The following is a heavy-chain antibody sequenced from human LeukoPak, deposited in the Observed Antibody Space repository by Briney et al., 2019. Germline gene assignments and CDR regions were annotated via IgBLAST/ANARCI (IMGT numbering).Heavy chain of an antibody. CDR1: GGSISSSSYY. CDR2: MYHSGST. J-gene: IGHJ4*02. D-gene: IGHD4-17*01. V-gene: IGHV4-39*07. Sequence: SETLSLTCTVSGGSISSSSYYWGWIRQPPGKGLEWIGSMYHSGSTYYNPTLKSRVTISVDTSKNQLSLKVSSVTAADTAVYYCARDRGPPYGVLDYWGQGTLVTVSS. CDR3: ARDRGPPYGVLDY.